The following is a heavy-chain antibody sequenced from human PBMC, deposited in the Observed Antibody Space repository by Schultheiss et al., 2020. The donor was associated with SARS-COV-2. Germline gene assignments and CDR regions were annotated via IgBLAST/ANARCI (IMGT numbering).Heavy chain of an antibody. CDR2: IGTAGDP. CDR1: GFTFSSYA. J-gene: IGHJ4*02. Sequence: GGSLRLSCAASGFTFSSYAMSWVRQAPGKGLEWVSAIGTAGDPYYPGSVKGRFTISRDNSKNTLYLQMNSLRAEDTAVYYCARASLVVAGIFDYWGQGTLVTVSS. D-gene: IGHD2-15*01. CDR3: ARASLVVAGIFDY. V-gene: IGHV3-23*01.